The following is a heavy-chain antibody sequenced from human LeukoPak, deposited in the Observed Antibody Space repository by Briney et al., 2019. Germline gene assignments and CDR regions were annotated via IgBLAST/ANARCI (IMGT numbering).Heavy chain of an antibody. J-gene: IGHJ4*02. D-gene: IGHD4-17*01. CDR1: GFTFSSYA. V-gene: IGHV3-23*01. Sequence: TGGSLRLSCAASGFTFSSYAMSWVRQAPGKGLEWVSAFSVSGGSTYYADSVKGRFTISRDNSKNTLYLQMNSLRAEDTAVYYCAKVGYYGDYDPFDYGGQGTLVTVSS. CDR3: AKVGYYGDYDPFDY. CDR2: FSVSGGST.